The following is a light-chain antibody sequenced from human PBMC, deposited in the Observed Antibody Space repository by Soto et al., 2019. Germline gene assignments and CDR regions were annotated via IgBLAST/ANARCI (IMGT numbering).Light chain of an antibody. CDR2: AAS. CDR1: QGISRF. CDR3: QKYNTFPRT. Sequence: DIQMTQSPSSLSASVGDRVTITCRASQGISRFLAWYQQNPGKVPKLLIYAASILQSGVPPRFSGSGFGTDFTLTISSLQAEDVATYYCQKYNTFPRTFGQGTKVEI. V-gene: IGKV1-27*01. J-gene: IGKJ1*01.